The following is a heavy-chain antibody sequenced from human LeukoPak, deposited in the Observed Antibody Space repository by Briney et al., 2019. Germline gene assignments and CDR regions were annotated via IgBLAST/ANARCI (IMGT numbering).Heavy chain of an antibody. D-gene: IGHD2-8*01. J-gene: IGHJ5*02. CDR2: AYHSGNT. CDR3: ARHRLYGHFDP. V-gene: IGHV4-59*08. CDR1: GGYVDTYY. Sequence: PSETLSLTCTVSGGYVDTYYWSWIRQPPGKGLEWLGYAYHSGNTNYNPSLKSRVTMSVDTSKNQCSLRLSSVTAADTAVYYCARHRLYGHFDPWGQGTLVTVSS.